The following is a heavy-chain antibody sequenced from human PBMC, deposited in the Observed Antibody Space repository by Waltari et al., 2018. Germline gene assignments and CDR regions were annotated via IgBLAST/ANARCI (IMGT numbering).Heavy chain of an antibody. CDR3: TSNWNYDYYYYYMDV. J-gene: IGHJ6*03. CDR2: IRSKAYGGTT. CDR1: GFTFGDYA. D-gene: IGHD1-7*01. Sequence: EVQLVESGVGLVQPGRSLRLSCTASGFTFGDYAMSWVRPAPGKGLEWVGFIRSKAYGGTTEYAAFGKGRFTISRDDSKSIAYQQMNSLKTEDTAVYYCTSNWNYDYYYYYMDVWGKGTTVTVSS. V-gene: IGHV3-49*04.